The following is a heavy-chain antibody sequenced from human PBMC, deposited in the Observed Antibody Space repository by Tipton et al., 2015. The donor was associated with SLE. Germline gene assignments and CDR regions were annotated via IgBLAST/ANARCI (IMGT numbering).Heavy chain of an antibody. CDR2: IKQDGSEK. V-gene: IGHV3-7*01. Sequence: SLRLSCAASGFTFSSYWMSWVRQAPGKGLEWVANIKQDGSEKYYVDSVKGRFTISRDNAKNSLYLQMNSLRAEDTAVYYCARELVPLSYSLGYWGQGTLVTVSS. J-gene: IGHJ4*02. CDR3: ARELVPLSYSLGY. CDR1: GFTFSSYW. D-gene: IGHD5-18*01.